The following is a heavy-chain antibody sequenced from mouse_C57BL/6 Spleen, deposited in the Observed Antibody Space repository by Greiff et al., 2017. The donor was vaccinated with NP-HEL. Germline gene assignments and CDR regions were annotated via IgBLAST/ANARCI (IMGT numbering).Heavy chain of an antibody. CDR3: ARDQYRFAY. CDR1: GFTFSSYA. D-gene: IGHD5-1*01. V-gene: IGHV5-4*01. J-gene: IGHJ3*01. Sequence: EVKLMESGGGLVKPGGSLKLSCAASGFTFSSYAMSWVRQTPEKRLEWVATISDGGSYTYYPDNVKGRFTISRDNAKNNLYLQMSHLKSEDTAMYYCARDQYRFAYWGQGTLVTVSA. CDR2: ISDGGSYT.